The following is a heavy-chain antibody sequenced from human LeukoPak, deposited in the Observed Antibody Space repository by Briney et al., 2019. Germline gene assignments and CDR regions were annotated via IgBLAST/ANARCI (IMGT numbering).Heavy chain of an antibody. V-gene: IGHV1-18*01. J-gene: IGHJ4*02. CDR1: GYTFINYG. Sequence: ASVKVSCKASGYTFINYGITWVRQAPGQGLEWMGWISSYNGNTNYAQKFQGRVTMTTDTSTSTAYMELKSLRSDDTAAYHCARDGFSSSWPYYFDFWGQGSLVTVSS. D-gene: IGHD6-13*01. CDR2: ISSYNGNT. CDR3: ARDGFSSSWPYYFDF.